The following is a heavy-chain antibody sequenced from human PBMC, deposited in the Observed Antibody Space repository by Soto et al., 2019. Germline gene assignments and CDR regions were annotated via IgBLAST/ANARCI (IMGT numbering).Heavy chain of an antibody. CDR2: IFDGGNT. J-gene: IGHJ6*02. CDR3: AADFFGSGSSHSGRYYYGMDV. Sequence: DDHYCSWIRQPPGQGLEWIGYIFDGGNTKYNPSLNTRVTISVDTSKNLCSLRLSSVTAADTAVYYCAADFFGSGSSHSGRYYYGMDVWGQGTTVTVSS. V-gene: IGHV4-61*08. CDR1: DDHY. D-gene: IGHD3-10*01.